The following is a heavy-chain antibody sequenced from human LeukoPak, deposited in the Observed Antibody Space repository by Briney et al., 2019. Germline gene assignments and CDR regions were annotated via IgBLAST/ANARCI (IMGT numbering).Heavy chain of an antibody. J-gene: IGHJ6*03. D-gene: IGHD6-6*01. V-gene: IGHV3-23*01. CDR1: GFTFSSYA. CDR3: AKDRYSSSSRYYSYYMDV. CDR2: ISGSGGSS. Sequence: GGSLRLSCAASGFTFSSYAMRWVRQAPGKGLEWVSGISGSGGSSNYGDPVKGRFTISRDNSKNTLYLQMNSLRAEDTAVYYCAKDRYSSSSRYYSYYMDVWGKGTTVTVSS.